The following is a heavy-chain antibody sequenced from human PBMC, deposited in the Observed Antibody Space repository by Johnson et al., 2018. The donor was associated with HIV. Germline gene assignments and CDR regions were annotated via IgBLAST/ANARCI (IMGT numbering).Heavy chain of an antibody. CDR2: ISYDGSNK. CDR3: ARQTLRAFDI. J-gene: IGHJ3*02. V-gene: IGHV3-30-3*01. Sequence: QVQLVESGGGVVQPGRSLRLSCAASGFTFSSYAMHWVRQAPGKGLEWVAVISYDGSNKYYADSVKGRFTISRDNSKNTLYLQMNSLRAEDTAVYYWARQTLRAFDIWGQGTMVTVSS. CDR1: GFTFSSYA.